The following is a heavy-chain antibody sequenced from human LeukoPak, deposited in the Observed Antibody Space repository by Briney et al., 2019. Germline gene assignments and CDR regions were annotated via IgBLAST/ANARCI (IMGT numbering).Heavy chain of an antibody. D-gene: IGHD4-17*01. CDR2: ISYDGSNK. Sequence: PGGSLRLSCAASGFTFSSYGMHWVRQAPGKGLEWVAVISYDGSNKYYADSVKGRFTISRDNSKNTLYLQMNSLRAEDTAVYYCAKDFYGDLPGGFPRPYGMDVWGQGTTVTVSS. CDR3: AKDFYGDLPGGFPRPYGMDV. V-gene: IGHV3-30*18. J-gene: IGHJ6*02. CDR1: GFTFSSYG.